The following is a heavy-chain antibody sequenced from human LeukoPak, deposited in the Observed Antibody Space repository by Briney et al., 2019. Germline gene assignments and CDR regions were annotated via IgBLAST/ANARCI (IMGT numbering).Heavy chain of an antibody. D-gene: IGHD2-15*01. CDR2: IYYSGST. CDR1: GGSISSYY. V-gene: IGHV4-59*01. J-gene: IGHJ4*02. Sequence: SETLSLTCTVSGGSISSYYWSWIRQPPGRGLEWIGYIYYSGSTNYNPSLKSRVTISVDTSKNQFSLKLSSVTAADTAVYYCAREGCSGGSCYPASIDYWGQGTLVTVSS. CDR3: AREGCSGGSCYPASIDY.